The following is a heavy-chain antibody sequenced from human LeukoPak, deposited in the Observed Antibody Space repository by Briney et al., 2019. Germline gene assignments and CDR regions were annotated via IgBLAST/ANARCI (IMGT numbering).Heavy chain of an antibody. V-gene: IGHV3-23*01. CDR3: ASGPRYFYGMDV. J-gene: IGHJ6*04. CDR2: ISGSGGSA. Sequence: GGSPRLSCAASGFTFSYYAMCWVRQAPGKGLEWVSGISGSGGSAYYADSVKGRFTISRDNSKNTLYLQMNSLRDEDTALYYCASGPRYFYGMDVWGKGTTVTVSS. CDR1: GFTFSYYA.